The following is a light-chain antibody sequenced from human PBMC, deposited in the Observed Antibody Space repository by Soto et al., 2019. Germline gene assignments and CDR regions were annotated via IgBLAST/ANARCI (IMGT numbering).Light chain of an antibody. CDR1: SSDVGSYNY. CDR2: DVS. Sequence: QSALTQPRSVSGSPGQSVAISCTGTSSDVGSYNYVSWYQQHPGRAPKLMIYDVSERPSGVPDRFSASKSGYTASLTISGLQAEDEDDYYCSSYAGSKMVIFGGGTKVTVL. V-gene: IGLV2-11*01. CDR3: SSYAGSKMVI. J-gene: IGLJ2*01.